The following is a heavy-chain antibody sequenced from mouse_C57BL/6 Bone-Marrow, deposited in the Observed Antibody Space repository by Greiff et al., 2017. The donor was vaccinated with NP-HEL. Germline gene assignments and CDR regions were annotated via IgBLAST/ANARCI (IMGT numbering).Heavy chain of an antibody. CDR2: ISSGGSYT. CDR3: ARQGGRGGYYFDY. Sequence: EVQVVESGGDLVKPGGSLKLSCAASGFTFSSYGMSWVRQTPDKRLEWVATISSGGSYTYYPDSVKGRFTISRDNAKNTLYLQMSSLKSEDTAMYYCARQGGRGGYYFDYWGQGTTLTVSS. D-gene: IGHD3-3*01. J-gene: IGHJ2*01. CDR1: GFTFSSYG. V-gene: IGHV5-6*01.